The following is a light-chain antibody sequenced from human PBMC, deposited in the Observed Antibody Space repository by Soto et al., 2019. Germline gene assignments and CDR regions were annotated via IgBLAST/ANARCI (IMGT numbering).Light chain of an antibody. V-gene: IGKV3-11*01. Sequence: EIVLTQSPATLSLSPGERATLSCRASQSVSSYLAWYQQKPGQAPRLLIYDASNRATGIPARFSGSGSGTDFILTISSLEPEDVAVYYCQQRSNWPTTFGGGTKVEIK. CDR1: QSVSSY. CDR2: DAS. J-gene: IGKJ4*01. CDR3: QQRSNWPTT.